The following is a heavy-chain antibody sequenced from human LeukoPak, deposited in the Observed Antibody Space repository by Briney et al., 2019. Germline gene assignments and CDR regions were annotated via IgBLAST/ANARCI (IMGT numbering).Heavy chain of an antibody. V-gene: IGHV4-4*09. D-gene: IGHD2-2*02. CDR3: ARHGAYCSSTSCYSMDYYMDV. Sequence: SETLSLTCTVSGGSISSYYWSWIRQPPGKGLEWIGYIYTSGSTNYNPSLKSRVTISVDTSENQFSLKLSSVTAADTAVYYCARHGAYCSSTSCYSMDYYMDVWGKGTTVTVSS. CDR2: IYTSGST. CDR1: GGSISSYY. J-gene: IGHJ6*03.